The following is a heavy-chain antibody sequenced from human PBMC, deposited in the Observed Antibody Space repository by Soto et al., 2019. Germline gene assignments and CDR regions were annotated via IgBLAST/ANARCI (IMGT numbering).Heavy chain of an antibody. V-gene: IGHV3-23*01. Sequence: HPGGSLRLSCAASGFTFSSYAMSWVRQAPGKGLEWVSAISGSGGSTYYADSVKGRFTISRDNSKNTLYLQMNSLRAEDTAVYYCAKTPQSAAAGTFDYWGQGTLVTAPQ. D-gene: IGHD6-13*01. J-gene: IGHJ4*02. CDR3: AKTPQSAAAGTFDY. CDR1: GFTFSSYA. CDR2: ISGSGGST.